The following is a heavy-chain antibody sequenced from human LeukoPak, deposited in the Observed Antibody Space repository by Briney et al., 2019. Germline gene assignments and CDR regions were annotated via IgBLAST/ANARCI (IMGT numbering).Heavy chain of an antibody. V-gene: IGHV3-33*01. J-gene: IGHJ6*04. Sequence: HPGRSLRLSCAASGFTFSSYGMHWVRQAPGKGLEWVAVIWYDGSNKYYADSVKGRFTISRDNSKNTLYLQMNSLRAEDTAVYYCARAVAAYYYYYGMDVWGKGTTVTVSS. CDR2: IWYDGSNK. D-gene: IGHD6-19*01. CDR3: ARAVAAYYYYYGMDV. CDR1: GFTFSSYG.